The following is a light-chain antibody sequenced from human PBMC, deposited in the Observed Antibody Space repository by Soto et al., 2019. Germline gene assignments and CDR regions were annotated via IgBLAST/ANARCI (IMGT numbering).Light chain of an antibody. Sequence: SYELIQPPSVSVSPGQTASITCSGDRLRNKYVSWYQQKPGQSPVLVIYLDTKRPSGIPERFSGSSSGDTATLTISGIQTMDEADYYCQAWDSSTVVFGGGTKLTVL. CDR1: RLRNKY. CDR2: LDT. J-gene: IGLJ3*02. CDR3: QAWDSSTVV. V-gene: IGLV3-1*01.